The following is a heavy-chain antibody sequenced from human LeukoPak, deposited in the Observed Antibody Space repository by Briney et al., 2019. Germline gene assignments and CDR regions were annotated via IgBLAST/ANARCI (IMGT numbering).Heavy chain of an antibody. V-gene: IGHV3-23*01. CDR2: IGGSDTST. CDR3: ASSGGWGTYPLDS. Sequence: PGGSLRLSCVASGFTFSSYTMSWVRQAPGKGLEWVSAIGGSDTSTYEASVTGRFTITRDNSKNTLSLQMSSLRAEDTAVYCCASSGGWGTYPLDSWGQGTLVTVSS. J-gene: IGHJ4*02. CDR1: GFTFSSYT. D-gene: IGHD2-15*01.